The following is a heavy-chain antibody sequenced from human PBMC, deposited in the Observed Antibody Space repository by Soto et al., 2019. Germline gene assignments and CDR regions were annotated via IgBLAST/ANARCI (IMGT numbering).Heavy chain of an antibody. CDR1: GFPFSSYG. CDR2: ISYDGSNK. D-gene: IGHD3-3*01. V-gene: IGHV3-30*03. J-gene: IGHJ4*02. CDR3: ARSPPRITIFGVVTPGPDY. Sequence: GGSLRLSCAASGFPFSSYGMHWVRQAPGKGLEWVAVISYDGSNKYYADSVKGRFTISRDNSKNTLYLQMNSLRAEDTAVYYCARSPPRITIFGVVTPGPDYWGQGTLVTVSS.